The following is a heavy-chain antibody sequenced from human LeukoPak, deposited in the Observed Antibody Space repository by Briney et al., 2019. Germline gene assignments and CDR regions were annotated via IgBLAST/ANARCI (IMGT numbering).Heavy chain of an antibody. CDR3: ASGKGGYDWFDY. J-gene: IGHJ4*02. V-gene: IGHV4-31*03. CDR2: IYYSGST. CDR1: GGSISSGGYY. Sequence: IPSETLSPTCTVSGGSISSGGYYRSWIRQHPGKGLEWIGYIYYSGSTYYNPSLKSRVTISVDTSKNQFSLKLSSVTAADTAVYYCASGKGGYDWFDYWGQGTLVTVSS. D-gene: IGHD5-12*01.